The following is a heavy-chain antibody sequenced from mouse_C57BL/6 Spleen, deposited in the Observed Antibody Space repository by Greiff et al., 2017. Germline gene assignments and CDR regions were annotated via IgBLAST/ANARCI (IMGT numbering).Heavy chain of an antibody. CDR2: IYPGDGDT. CDR1: GYAFSSSW. D-gene: IGHD1-1*01. CDR3: ARKDYGSSFDY. J-gene: IGHJ2*01. Sequence: VQVVESGPELVKPGASVKISCKASGYAFSSSWMNWVKQRPGKGLEWIGRIYPGDGDTNYNGKFKGKATLTADKSSSTAYMQLSSLTSEDSAVYFSARKDYGSSFDYWGQGTTLTVSS. V-gene: IGHV1-82*01.